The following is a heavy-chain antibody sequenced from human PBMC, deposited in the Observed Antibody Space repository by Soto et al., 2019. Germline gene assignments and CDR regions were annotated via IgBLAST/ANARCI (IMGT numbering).Heavy chain of an antibody. CDR2: IYGDSVTT. D-gene: IGHD1-1*01. CDR3: VKDNNWHDPG. V-gene: IGHV3-23*01. CDR1: GFIFSDNA. J-gene: IGHJ4*02. Sequence: EVQLLESGGGLVQPGGSLRLSCVASGFIFSDNAMTWVRQAPGKGLEWVSIIYGDSVTTHYADSVKGRFSVSRDNSKNTVYLQMNSLRVEDTAIYYCVKDNNWHDPGWGQGTLVTVSS.